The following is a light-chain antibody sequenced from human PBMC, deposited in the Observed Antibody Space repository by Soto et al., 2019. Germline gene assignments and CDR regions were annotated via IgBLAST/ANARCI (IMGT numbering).Light chain of an antibody. V-gene: IGKV1-5*03. Sequence: DIQMTQSPSTLSASVGDRVTITCRASQSIGSWLAWYQQKPGEAPNLLIYKASSLESEVPSRFSGSGSGTEFTLTISSLQPDDVATYYCQQYNVYSSFGQGTKVEIK. CDR1: QSIGSW. CDR3: QQYNVYSS. J-gene: IGKJ1*01. CDR2: KAS.